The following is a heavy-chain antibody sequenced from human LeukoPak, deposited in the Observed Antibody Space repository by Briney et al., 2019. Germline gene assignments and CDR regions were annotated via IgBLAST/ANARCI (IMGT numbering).Heavy chain of an antibody. CDR2: IYHSGST. V-gene: IGHV4-39*07. CDR3: AREELVPAAIGFDY. Sequence: PSETLSLTCTVSGGSISSSSYYWGWIRQPPGKGLEWIGEIYHSGSTNYNPSPKSRVTISVDKSKNQFSLKLSSVTAADTAVYYCAREELVPAAIGFDYWGQGTLVTVSS. D-gene: IGHD2-2*01. CDR1: GGSISSSSYY. J-gene: IGHJ4*02.